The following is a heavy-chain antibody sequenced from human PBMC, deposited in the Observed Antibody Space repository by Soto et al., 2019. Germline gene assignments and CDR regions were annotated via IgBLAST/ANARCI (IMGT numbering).Heavy chain of an antibody. V-gene: IGHV4-31*03. Sequence: SETLSLTCTVSGGSTSSGGYYWGWIRQYPGKALEWIGYVYNSGTTFYNPSLKSRVSMSVDTSKSQFSLRLSSVTAADTAVYYCARAPLRTTIPKDAFDIWGQGTVVTVSS. CDR1: GGSTSSGGYY. J-gene: IGHJ3*02. CDR3: ARAPLRTTIPKDAFDI. D-gene: IGHD5-12*01. CDR2: VYNSGTT.